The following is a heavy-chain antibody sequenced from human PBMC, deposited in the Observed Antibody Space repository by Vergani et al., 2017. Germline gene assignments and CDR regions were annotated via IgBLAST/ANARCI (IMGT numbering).Heavy chain of an antibody. D-gene: IGHD3-10*01. CDR2: ISGSGGSP. V-gene: IGHV3-23*01. J-gene: IGHJ4*02. CDR3: ARVGSGRYYNAEGVDY. Sequence: EVQLLESGGGLVQPGGSLRLSCAASGFTFSSYAMSWVRQAPGKGVEWVSAISGSGGSPYYADSVKGRFTISRANSKNTLYLQMNSLRAEETAVYYCARVGSGRYYNAEGVDYWGQGTLVTVSS. CDR1: GFTFSSYA.